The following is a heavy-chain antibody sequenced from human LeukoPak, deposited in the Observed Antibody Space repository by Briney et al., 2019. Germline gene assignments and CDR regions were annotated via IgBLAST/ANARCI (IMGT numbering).Heavy chain of an antibody. CDR1: GFTFDNYR. CDR3: ARSNRVYGDYLLRAFDI. Sequence: GGSLRLSCAASGFTFDNYRMICARQAPGKGREWVSGINWNGSSTGYADSVKGRFTISRDNAKNSLYLQMNSLRAEDTALYYCARSNRVYGDYLLRAFDIWGQGTMVTVSS. J-gene: IGHJ3*02. D-gene: IGHD4-17*01. V-gene: IGHV3-20*04. CDR2: INWNGSST.